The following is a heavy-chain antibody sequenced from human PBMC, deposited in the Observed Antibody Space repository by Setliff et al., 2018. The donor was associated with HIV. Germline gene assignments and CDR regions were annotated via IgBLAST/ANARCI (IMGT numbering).Heavy chain of an antibody. CDR3: ARGGGYYDSSGPVHYYYYYYMDV. Sequence: ASVKVSCKASGCTFTSYGISWVRQAPGQGLEWMGWISAYNGNTNYAQKLQGRVTMTTDTSTSTAYMELRSLRSDDTAVYYCARGGGYYDSSGPVHYYYYYYMDVWGKGTTVTVSS. CDR2: ISAYNGNT. D-gene: IGHD3-22*01. V-gene: IGHV1-18*01. CDR1: GCTFTSYG. J-gene: IGHJ6*03.